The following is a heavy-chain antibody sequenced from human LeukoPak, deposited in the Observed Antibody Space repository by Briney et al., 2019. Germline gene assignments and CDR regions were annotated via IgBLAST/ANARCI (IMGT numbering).Heavy chain of an antibody. J-gene: IGHJ6*03. CDR2: IYYSGST. V-gene: IGHV4-59*01. Sequence: SETLSLTCTVSGGSISSYYWSWIRQPPGKGLEWIGYIYYSGSTNYNPSLKSRVTISVDTSKNQFSLKLSSVTAEDTALYYCAKDSHYGDYVYYYMDVWGKGTTVTVSS. D-gene: IGHD4-17*01. CDR1: GGSISSYY. CDR3: AKDSHYGDYVYYYMDV.